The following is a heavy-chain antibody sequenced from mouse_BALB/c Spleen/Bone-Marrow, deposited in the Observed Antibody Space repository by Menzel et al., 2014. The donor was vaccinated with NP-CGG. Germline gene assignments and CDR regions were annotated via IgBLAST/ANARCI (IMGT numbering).Heavy chain of an antibody. V-gene: IGHV3-6*02. CDR1: GYSITSGYY. Sequence: DVQLQESGPGLVKPSQSLSLTCSVTGYSITSGYYCNWIRQFPGNKLEWMGYISYDGSNNYNPSLKNRISITRDTSKNQFFLKLNSVTTEDTATYYCARGGYGFPFDYWGQGTTLTVSS. CDR2: ISYDGSN. D-gene: IGHD2-10*02. CDR3: ARGGYGFPFDY. J-gene: IGHJ2*01.